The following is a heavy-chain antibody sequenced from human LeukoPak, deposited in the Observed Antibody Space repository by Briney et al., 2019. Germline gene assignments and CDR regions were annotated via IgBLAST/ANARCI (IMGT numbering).Heavy chain of an antibody. CDR2: IWYDGSNK. Sequence: GGSLRLSCAASGFTFSSYSMNWVRQAPGKGLEWVAVIWYDGSNKYYADSVKGRFTISRDNSKNTLYLQMNSLRAEDTAVYYCARDSASRSSLLWFGELYRYGMDVWGQGTTVTVSS. V-gene: IGHV3-33*08. CDR3: ARDSASRSSLLWFGELYRYGMDV. D-gene: IGHD3-10*01. CDR1: GFTFSSYS. J-gene: IGHJ6*02.